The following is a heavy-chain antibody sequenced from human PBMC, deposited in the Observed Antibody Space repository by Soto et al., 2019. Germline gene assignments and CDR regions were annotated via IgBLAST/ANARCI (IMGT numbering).Heavy chain of an antibody. CDR2: IYYSGST. J-gene: IGHJ5*02. CDR3: ARDRTAGTRGNWFDP. CDR1: GGSISSYY. Sequence: SETLSLTCTVSGGSISSYYWSWIRQPPGKGLEWIGYIYYSGSTNYNPSLKSRVTISVDTSKNQFSLKLSSVTAADTAVYYCARDRTAGTRGNWFDPWGQGTLVTVSS. D-gene: IGHD6-13*01. V-gene: IGHV4-59*01.